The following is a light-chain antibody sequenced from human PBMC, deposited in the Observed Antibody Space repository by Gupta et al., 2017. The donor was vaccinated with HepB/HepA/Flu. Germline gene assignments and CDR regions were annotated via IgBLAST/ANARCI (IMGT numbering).Light chain of an antibody. CDR3: CSYAGSSTFVV. Sequence: QSALTPPASVSGSPGQSIPISCTGTSSDVGSYYLVSWYQQPPGKAPTLMIYEVSKRPSGVSNRFSGSKSGNTASLTISGLQAEDEADYYCCSYAGSSTFVVFGGGTKLTVL. CDR2: EVS. V-gene: IGLV2-23*02. CDR1: SSDVGSYYL. J-gene: IGLJ2*01.